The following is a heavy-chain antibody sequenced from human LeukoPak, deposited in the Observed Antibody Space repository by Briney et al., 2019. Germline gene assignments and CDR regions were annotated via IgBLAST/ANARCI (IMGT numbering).Heavy chain of an antibody. Sequence: GGSLRLSCAASGFTFSSYAMSWVRQAPGKGLEWVSLISGSGGFTYYADSVKGRFSISRDNSRNTLYLQMNSLSAEDTAVYYCSKSLTLWSEYGSFDCWGQGTLVTVSS. V-gene: IGHV3-23*01. CDR3: SKSLTLWSEYGSFDC. D-gene: IGHD3-10*01. CDR2: ISGSGGFT. J-gene: IGHJ4*02. CDR1: GFTFSSYA.